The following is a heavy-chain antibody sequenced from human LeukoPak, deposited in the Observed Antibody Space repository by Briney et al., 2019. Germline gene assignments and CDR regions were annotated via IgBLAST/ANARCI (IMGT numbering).Heavy chain of an antibody. V-gene: IGHV4-34*01. CDR2: INHSGST. J-gene: IGHJ4*02. Sequence: SETLSLTCAVYGGSFSGYYWSWIRQPPGKGLEWIGEINHSGSTNYNPSLKSRVTISVDTSKNRFSLKLSSVTAADTAVYYCARGYLVGYYDSSGYYYYFDYWGQGTLVTVSS. D-gene: IGHD3-22*01. CDR1: GGSFSGYY. CDR3: ARGYLVGYYDSSGYYYYFDY.